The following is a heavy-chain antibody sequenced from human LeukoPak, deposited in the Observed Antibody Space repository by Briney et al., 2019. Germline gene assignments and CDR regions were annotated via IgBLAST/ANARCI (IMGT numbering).Heavy chain of an antibody. J-gene: IGHJ3*02. CDR2: ISSSSSYI. Sequence: PGGSLRLSCAASGFTFSSYSMNWVRQAPGKGLEWVSSISSSSSYIYYADSVKGRFTISRDNDKNTLYLQMNTLKAEDTAVYYCARDLSGSYGAFDIWGQGTMVTVSS. CDR3: ARDLSGSYGAFDI. D-gene: IGHD3-16*01. V-gene: IGHV3-21*01. CDR1: GFTFSSYS.